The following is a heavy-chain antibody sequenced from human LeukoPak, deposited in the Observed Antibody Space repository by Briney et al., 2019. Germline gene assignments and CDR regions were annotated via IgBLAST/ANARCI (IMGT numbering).Heavy chain of an antibody. J-gene: IGHJ4*02. CDR2: ISSKGVST. CDR1: GFTISIYA. CDR3: VKGGQYSSSSHFDY. Sequence: GGSLRLSCSASGFTISIYAMHWVRQAPGKGLEYVAGISSKGVSTYYADSVKGRFTISRDNSKDTMFLQMSSLRAEDTAVYYCVKGGQYSSSSHFDYWGRGTLVTVSS. V-gene: IGHV3-64D*09. D-gene: IGHD6-6*01.